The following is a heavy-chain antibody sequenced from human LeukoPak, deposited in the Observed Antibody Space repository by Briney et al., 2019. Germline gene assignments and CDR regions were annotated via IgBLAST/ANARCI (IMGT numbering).Heavy chain of an antibody. CDR3: AKALSPSYYYDSSRQEFDY. CDR2: ISGSGGST. D-gene: IGHD3-22*01. CDR1: GFTFSSYA. J-gene: IGHJ4*02. Sequence: NPGGSLRLSCAASGFTFSSYAMSWVRQAPGKGLEWVSAISGSGGSTYYADSVKGRFTISRDNSKNTLYLQMNSLRAEDTAVYYCAKALSPSYYYDSSRQEFDYWGQGTLVTVSS. V-gene: IGHV3-23*01.